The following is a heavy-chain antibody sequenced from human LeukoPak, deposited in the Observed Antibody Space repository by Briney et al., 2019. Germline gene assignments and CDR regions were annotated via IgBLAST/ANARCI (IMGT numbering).Heavy chain of an antibody. CDR2: ISSSSTYI. CDR1: GFPFRSFS. D-gene: IGHD3-10*01. Sequence: GGSLRLSCVASGFPFRSFSMNWVRQAPGKGLEWVSSISSSSTYIYYADSVKGRFTISRDNAKNSLYLQMNSLRVEDTAVYYCARAEGSGSSFDYWGQGTLSPSPQ. CDR3: ARAEGSGSSFDY. V-gene: IGHV3-21*01. J-gene: IGHJ4*02.